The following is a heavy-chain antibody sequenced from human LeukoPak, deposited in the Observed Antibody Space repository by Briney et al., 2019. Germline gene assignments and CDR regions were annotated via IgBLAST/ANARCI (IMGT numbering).Heavy chain of an antibody. D-gene: IGHD6-13*01. CDR2: MNPNSGNT. Sequence: GSSVKVSCKASGYTFTSYDINWVRQATGQGLDWMGRMNPNSGNTGYAQKFQGRVTITRNTSISTAYMELSSLRSEDTAVYYCARGPCIAAATADWFDPWGQGTLVTVSS. V-gene: IGHV1-8*03. J-gene: IGHJ5*02. CDR3: ARGPCIAAATADWFDP. CDR1: GYTFTSYD.